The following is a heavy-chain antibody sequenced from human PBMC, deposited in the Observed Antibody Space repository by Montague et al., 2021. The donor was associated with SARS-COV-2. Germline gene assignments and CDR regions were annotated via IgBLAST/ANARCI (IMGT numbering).Heavy chain of an antibody. CDR2: YYIWST. CDR3: ARQGGSNYGWFDP. J-gene: IGHJ5*02. Sequence: SETLSLTCTVSGASINSRYWSWIRQPPGKGLEWIGYYYIWSTKYNPSLKSRVTISVDTSKNQFSVKVTSVTAADTAVYYCARQGGSNYGWFDPWGQGTLVNVSS. CDR1: GASINSRY. V-gene: IGHV4-59*08. D-gene: IGHD5-24*01.